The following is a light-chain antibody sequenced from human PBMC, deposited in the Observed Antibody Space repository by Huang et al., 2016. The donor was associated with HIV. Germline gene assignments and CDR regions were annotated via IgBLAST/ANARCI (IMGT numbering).Light chain of an antibody. J-gene: IGKJ4*01. CDR3: QQRSNWPLT. Sequence: EIVLTQSPATLSLSPVETATLSCRASQSVRSYLAWYQHKPGQAPRLLIYDTSIRASGVPGRISGGGSGTDFTLTISGLEPEDFAVYYCQQRSNWPLTFGGGTKVEI. V-gene: IGKV3-11*01. CDR2: DTS. CDR1: QSVRSY.